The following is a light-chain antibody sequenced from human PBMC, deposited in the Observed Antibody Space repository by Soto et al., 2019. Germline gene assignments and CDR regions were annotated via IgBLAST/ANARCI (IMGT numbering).Light chain of an antibody. V-gene: IGKV1-6*01. J-gene: IGKJ4*01. CDR2: AAS. CDR1: QGITDD. CDR3: QQDHPFPFT. Sequence: AILMTQSPSSLSATVGDRVTITCRASQGITDDLSWYQQKPGRAPKLLIYAASSSQNGVPPRFSGSGSGTDFILTITSLQPEDFATYYCQQDHPFPFTFGGGTKVDIK.